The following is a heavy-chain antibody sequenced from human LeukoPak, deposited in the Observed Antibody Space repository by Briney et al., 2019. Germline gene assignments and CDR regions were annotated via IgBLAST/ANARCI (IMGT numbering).Heavy chain of an antibody. J-gene: IGHJ5*02. CDR3: ARASFNVVFGNWFDP. CDR2: VYHSGST. V-gene: IGHV4-39*01. CDR1: GGSISSSSTY. D-gene: IGHD2-8*01. Sequence: PSETLSLTCTVSGGSISSSSTYWGWIRQPPGKGLEWIGNVYHSGSTFYNPSLKSRVTISVDTSKNQFSLKLRSVTAADTAIYYCARASFNVVFGNWFDPWGQGTLVTVSS.